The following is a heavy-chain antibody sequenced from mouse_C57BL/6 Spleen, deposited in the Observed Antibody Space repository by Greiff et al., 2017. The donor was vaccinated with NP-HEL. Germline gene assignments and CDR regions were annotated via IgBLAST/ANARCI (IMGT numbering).Heavy chain of an antibody. CDR3: ARARAYYAMDY. J-gene: IGHJ4*01. CDR1: GYAFSSYW. Sequence: VQLQQSGASVTISCKASGYAFSSYWMNWVKQRPGKGLEWIGQIYPGDGDTNYNGKFKGKATLTADKSSSTAYMQLSSLTSEDSAVYFCARARAYYAMDYWGQGTSVTVSS. V-gene: IGHV1-80*01. CDR2: IYPGDGDT.